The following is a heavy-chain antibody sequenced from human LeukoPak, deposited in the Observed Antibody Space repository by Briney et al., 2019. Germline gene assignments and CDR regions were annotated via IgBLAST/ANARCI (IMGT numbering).Heavy chain of an antibody. J-gene: IGHJ4*02. D-gene: IGHD6-19*01. CDR2: IYYSGST. CDR3: ARHKGHSSGWFSCFDY. Sequence: SETLSLTCTVSGGSISSSSYCWGWIRQPPGKGLEWIGSIYYSGSTYYNPSLKSRVTISVDTSKNQFSLKLSSVTAADTAVYYCARHKGHSSGWFSCFDYWGQGTLVTVSS. V-gene: IGHV4-39*01. CDR1: GGSISSSSYC.